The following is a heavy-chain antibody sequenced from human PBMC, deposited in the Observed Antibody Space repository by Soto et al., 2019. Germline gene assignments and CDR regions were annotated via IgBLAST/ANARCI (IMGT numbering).Heavy chain of an antibody. J-gene: IGHJ3*02. V-gene: IGHV1-58*01. CDR1: GFTVTSSA. Sequence: ASVKVSGKASGFTVTSSAVQWVRQARGQRLEWIGWIVVGSGNTNYAQKFQERVTITRDMSTSTAYMELSSLRSEDTAVYYCAADIQIPSGKGAFDIWGKGTMVTVSS. D-gene: IGHD3-10*01. CDR3: AADIQIPSGKGAFDI. CDR2: IVVGSGNT.